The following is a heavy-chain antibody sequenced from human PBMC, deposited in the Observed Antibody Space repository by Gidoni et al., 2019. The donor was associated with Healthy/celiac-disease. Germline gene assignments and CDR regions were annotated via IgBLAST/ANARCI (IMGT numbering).Heavy chain of an antibody. CDR2: INPNSGGT. Sequence: QVQLVQSGAEVKKPGASVKVSCKASGYTFTGYYMHWVRQAPGQGLEWMGWINPNSGGTNYAQKFQGRVTMTRDTSISTAYMELSRLRSDDTAVYYCAREVVEGCTNGVCYTDPEKIYFQHWGQGTLVTVSS. J-gene: IGHJ1*01. V-gene: IGHV1-2*02. CDR3: AREVVEGCTNGVCYTDPEKIYFQH. CDR1: GYTFTGYY. D-gene: IGHD2-8*01.